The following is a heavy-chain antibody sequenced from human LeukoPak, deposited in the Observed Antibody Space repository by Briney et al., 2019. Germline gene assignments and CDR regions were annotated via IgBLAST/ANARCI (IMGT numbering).Heavy chain of an antibody. V-gene: IGHV1-2*02. CDR2: INPNSGGT. D-gene: IGHD2-2*01. CDR3: ARAVCSSTSCYVYPPRGAFDI. J-gene: IGHJ3*02. CDR1: GYTFTGYY. Sequence: ASVKVSCKASGYTFTGYYMHWVRQAPGQGLEWMGWINPNSGGTNYAQKFQGRVTMTRDTSISTAYMELSRLRSDDTAVYYCARAVCSSTSCYVYPPRGAFDIWGQGTMVTVSS.